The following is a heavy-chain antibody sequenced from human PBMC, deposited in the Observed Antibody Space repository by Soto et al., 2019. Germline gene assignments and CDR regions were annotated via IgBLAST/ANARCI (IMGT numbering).Heavy chain of an antibody. D-gene: IGHD6-13*01. CDR3: ARGLSWSPYFDL. CDR2: LYYSGTT. CDR1: GASITTKS. J-gene: IGHJ4*02. Sequence: QVKLQESGPGLVKPSETLSLTCTVSGASITTKSWNWVRQSPGKGLEWIGYLYYSGTTNYNPSLKSRVTISIDTSKNQISLNLTSVTAADTAIYDSARGLSWSPYFDLWGQGTRVTVSS. V-gene: IGHV4-59*01.